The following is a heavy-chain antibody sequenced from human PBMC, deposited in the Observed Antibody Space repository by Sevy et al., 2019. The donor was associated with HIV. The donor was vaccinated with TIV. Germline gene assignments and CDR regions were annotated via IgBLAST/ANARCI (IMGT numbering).Heavy chain of an antibody. CDR3: VCVSVGVLVVTAAIPAPSLDS. CDR1: GFTFGSYW. D-gene: IGHD6-6*01. Sequence: GGSLRLSCAASGFTFGSYWMGWVRQAPGRGLEWVASIGYRGTVKDYLDSLKGRFTISRDKAKNSLSLQMHSLKAGDSDLCYWVCVSVGVLVVTAAIPAPSLDSWGQGTLVTVSS. J-gene: IGHJ5*01. CDR2: IGYRGTVK. V-gene: IGHV3-7*01.